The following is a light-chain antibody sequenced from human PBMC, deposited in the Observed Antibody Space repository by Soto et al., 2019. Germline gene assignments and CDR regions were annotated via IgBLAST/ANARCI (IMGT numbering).Light chain of an antibody. CDR3: QQRSNWPPIT. V-gene: IGKV3-11*01. Sequence: EIVLSQSPGTLSLSPGERATLSCRASQSVTNRYLAWYRQKPGQAPRLLIFGASHRAAGIPARFSGSGFGTDFTLTISSLEPEDAAVYYCQQRSNWPPITFGQGTRLEIK. CDR1: QSVTNRY. J-gene: IGKJ5*01. CDR2: GAS.